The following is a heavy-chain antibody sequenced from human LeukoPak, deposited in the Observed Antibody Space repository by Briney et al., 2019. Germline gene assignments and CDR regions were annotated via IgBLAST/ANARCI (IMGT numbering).Heavy chain of an antibody. D-gene: IGHD4-23*01. V-gene: IGHV2-70*04. CDR1: GFSLRTSGMR. Sequence: SGPTLVNPPQPLTLTCTFSGFSLRTSGMRVSWIRQPPGKALEWLARIDWDDDKFYSTSLKTRLTISKDTSKNQVVLTMTNMDPVDTATYYCARQNYVGAFDIWGQGTMVTVSS. CDR2: IDWDDDK. CDR3: ARQNYVGAFDI. J-gene: IGHJ3*02.